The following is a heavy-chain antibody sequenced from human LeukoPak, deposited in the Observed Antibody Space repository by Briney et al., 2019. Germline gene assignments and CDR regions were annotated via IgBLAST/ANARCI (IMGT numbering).Heavy chain of an antibody. Sequence: GGSLRLSCAASGFTFSSYDMHWVRQATGKGLEWVSAIGTAGDTYYPGSVKGRFTISRENAKNSLYLQMNSLRAGDTAVYYCAREGRYYDFWSGYSYNWFDPWGQGTLVTVSS. CDR3: AREGRYYDFWSGYSYNWFDP. CDR2: IGTAGDT. V-gene: IGHV3-13*01. D-gene: IGHD3-3*01. J-gene: IGHJ5*02. CDR1: GFTFSSYD.